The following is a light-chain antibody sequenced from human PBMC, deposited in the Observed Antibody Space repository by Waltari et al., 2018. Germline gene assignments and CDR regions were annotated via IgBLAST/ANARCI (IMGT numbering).Light chain of an antibody. CDR1: QDIRSY. J-gene: IGKJ3*01. CDR3: QQYDNLPPFT. CDR2: GAS. V-gene: IGKV1-33*01. Sequence: DIQMTQSPSSLSASVGDRVTITCQASQDIRSYLNWYQQKQGKAPKLLIFGASNLETGVPSMFCGSGSGTRFTFTISSLQPEDIATYFCQQYDNLPPFTFGPGTKVEIK.